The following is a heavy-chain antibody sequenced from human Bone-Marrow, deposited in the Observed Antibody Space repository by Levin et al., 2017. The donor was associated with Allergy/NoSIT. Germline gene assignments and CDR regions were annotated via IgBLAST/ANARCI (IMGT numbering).Heavy chain of an antibody. J-gene: IGHJ3*02. CDR3: ARDSVGVPADAHDAFDI. V-gene: IGHV4-39*01. Sequence: KPSETLSLTCTVSGGSIRSTTYYWAWIRQSPGKGLEWIGSMYYSGSTYYKPSLKSRVAISVDTSKNQFSLKLSSVTAADTAVYFCARDSVGVPADAHDAFDIWGQGTMVTVSS. CDR1: GGSIRSTTYY. D-gene: IGHD2-2*01. CDR2: MYYSGST.